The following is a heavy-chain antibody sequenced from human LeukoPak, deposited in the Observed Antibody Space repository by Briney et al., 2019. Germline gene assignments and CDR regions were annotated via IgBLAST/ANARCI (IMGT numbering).Heavy chain of an antibody. D-gene: IGHD3-22*01. CDR2: ISYDGSNK. V-gene: IGHV3-30*18. CDR1: GFTFSSYG. CDR3: AKANFPEYYYDSSGYDWFDP. Sequence: GGSLRLSCAASGFTFSSYGMHWVRQAPGKGLEWVAVISYDGSNKYYADSVKGRFTISRDNSKNTLYLQMNSLRAEDTAVYYCAKANFPEYYYDSSGYDWFDPWGQGTLVTVSS. J-gene: IGHJ5*02.